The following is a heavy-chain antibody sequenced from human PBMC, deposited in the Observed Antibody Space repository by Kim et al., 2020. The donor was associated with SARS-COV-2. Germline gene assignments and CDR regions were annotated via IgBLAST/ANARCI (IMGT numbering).Heavy chain of an antibody. CDR3: ARLKGSYFSDGMDV. J-gene: IGHJ6*02. Sequence: SPSFQGHVTISADKSISTAYLQWSSLKASDTAMYYCARLKGSYFSDGMDVWGQGTTVTVSS. D-gene: IGHD1-26*01. V-gene: IGHV5-10-1*01.